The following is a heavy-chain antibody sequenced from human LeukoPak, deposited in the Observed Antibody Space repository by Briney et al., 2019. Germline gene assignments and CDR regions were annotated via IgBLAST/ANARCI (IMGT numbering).Heavy chain of an antibody. CDR2: IKSKTDGGTT. V-gene: IGHV3-15*01. Sequence: PGGSLRLSCAASGFTFSNAWMSWVRQGPGKGLEWVGRIKSKTDGGTTDYAAPVKGRFTISRDDSKYTLYLQMNSLKTEDTAVYYCTTQRSRITMVRGVIRSDHWGQGTLVTVSS. CDR1: GFTFSNAW. D-gene: IGHD3-10*01. CDR3: TTQRSRITMVRGVIRSDH. J-gene: IGHJ4*02.